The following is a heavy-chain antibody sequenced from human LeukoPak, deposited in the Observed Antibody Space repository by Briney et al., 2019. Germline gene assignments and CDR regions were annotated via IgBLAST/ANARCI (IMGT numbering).Heavy chain of an antibody. CDR1: GYTFTDYY. Sequence: ASVKVSCKTSGYTFTDYYFHWVRQAPGQGLEWMGWINPNTGGRGYAQKFQGRVTMTRDTSISTAYMELSRLTSDDTAVYYCARDMTTLTTRHFDYWGQGTLVTVSA. CDR3: ARDMTTLTTRHFDY. CDR2: INPNTGGR. J-gene: IGHJ4*02. V-gene: IGHV1-2*02. D-gene: IGHD4-11*01.